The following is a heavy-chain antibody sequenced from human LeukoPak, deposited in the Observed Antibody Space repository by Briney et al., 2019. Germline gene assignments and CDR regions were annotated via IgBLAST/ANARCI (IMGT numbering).Heavy chain of an antibody. D-gene: IGHD3-10*01. Sequence: PGGSLRLSCAASGFTFSSYGMHWVRQAPGKGLEWVAVISYDGSNKYYADSVKGRFTISRDNSKNTLYLQMNSLRAEDTAVYHCAKDLVRRLLWFGESEYFDYWGQGTLVTVSS. J-gene: IGHJ4*02. V-gene: IGHV3-30*18. CDR1: GFTFSSYG. CDR3: AKDLVRRLLWFGESEYFDY. CDR2: ISYDGSNK.